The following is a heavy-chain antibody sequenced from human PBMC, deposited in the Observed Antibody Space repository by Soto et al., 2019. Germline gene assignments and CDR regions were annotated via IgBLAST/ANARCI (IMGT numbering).Heavy chain of an antibody. D-gene: IGHD6-19*01. Sequence: KPSETLSLTCAVYGGSFSGYYWSWIRQPPGKGLEWIGEINHSGSTNYNPSLKSRVTISVDTSKNQFSLKLSSVTAADTAVYYCARLSYSSGSWGQGTLVTVSS. CDR1: GGSFSGYY. CDR3: ARLSYSSGS. J-gene: IGHJ4*02. CDR2: INHSGST. V-gene: IGHV4-34*01.